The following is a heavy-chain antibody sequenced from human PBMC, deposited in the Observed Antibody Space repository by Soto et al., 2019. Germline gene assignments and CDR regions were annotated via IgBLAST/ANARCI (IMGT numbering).Heavy chain of an antibody. CDR2: ISYDGSNK. D-gene: IGHD3-9*01. CDR3: AKLGSLYYDILTGTVGFDY. V-gene: IGHV3-30*18. Sequence: SLRLACAASGFTFSSYGMHWVRQAPGKGLEWVAVISYDGSNKYYADSVKGRFTISRDNSKNTLYLQMNSLRAEDTAVYYCAKLGSLYYDILTGTVGFDYWGQGTLVTVSS. CDR1: GFTFSSYG. J-gene: IGHJ4*02.